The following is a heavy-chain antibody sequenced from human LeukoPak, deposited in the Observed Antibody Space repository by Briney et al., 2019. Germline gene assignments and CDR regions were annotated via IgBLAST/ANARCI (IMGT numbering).Heavy chain of an antibody. J-gene: IGHJ4*02. CDR2: INPSGGST. CDR1: GYTFTSYY. Sequence: ASVKVSCKASGYTFTSYYMHWVRQASGQGLEWMGIINPSGGSTSYAQKFQGRVTMTRDTSTSTVYMGLSSLRSEDTAVYYCARAVGTTATNYWGQGTLVTVSS. V-gene: IGHV1-46*01. D-gene: IGHD1-26*01. CDR3: ARAVGTTATNY.